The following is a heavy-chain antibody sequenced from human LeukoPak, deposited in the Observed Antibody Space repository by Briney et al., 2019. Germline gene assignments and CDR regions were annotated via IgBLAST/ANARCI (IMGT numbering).Heavy chain of an antibody. Sequence: KLGGSLRLSCAASGFTFSDYYMSWIRQAPGKGLEWVSYISSSGSTIYYADSVKGRFTISRDNAKNSLYLQMNSLRAEDTAVYYCARSYYGSGSYYRKLTLFDYWGQGTLVTVSS. V-gene: IGHV3-11*01. CDR3: ARSYYGSGSYYRKLTLFDY. J-gene: IGHJ4*02. CDR1: GFTFSDYY. D-gene: IGHD3-10*01. CDR2: ISSSGSTI.